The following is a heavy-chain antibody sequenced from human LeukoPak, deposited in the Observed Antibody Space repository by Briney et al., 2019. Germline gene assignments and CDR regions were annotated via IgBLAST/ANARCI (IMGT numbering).Heavy chain of an antibody. V-gene: IGHV3-23*01. CDR2: ISGSGSST. CDR3: AKDSSGWTPFY. D-gene: IGHD6-19*01. CDR1: GFTFSTYV. Sequence: GGSLRLSCAASGFTFSTYVMSWVRQAPGKGLEWVSVISGSGSSTYYADSVKGRFTISRDNSKNTLHLQMNSLRAEDTAVYYCAKDSSGWTPFYWGLGTLVTVSS. J-gene: IGHJ4*02.